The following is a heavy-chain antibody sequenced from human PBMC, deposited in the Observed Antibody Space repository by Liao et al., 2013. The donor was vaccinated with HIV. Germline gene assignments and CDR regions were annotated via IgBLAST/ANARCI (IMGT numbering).Heavy chain of an antibody. CDR1: GGSIDTYY. CDR2: IYSSGST. D-gene: IGHD6-13*01. J-gene: IGHJ2*01. Sequence: QVQLQESGPGLVKPSETLSLTCTVSGGSIDTYYWSWIRQPAGKGLECIGRIYSSGSTKYNPSLKSRVTISVDTSKNHFSLKLRSVTAADTALYYCARVAAAETEYFDLWGRGTLVTVSS. V-gene: IGHV4-4*07. CDR3: ARVAAAETEYFDL.